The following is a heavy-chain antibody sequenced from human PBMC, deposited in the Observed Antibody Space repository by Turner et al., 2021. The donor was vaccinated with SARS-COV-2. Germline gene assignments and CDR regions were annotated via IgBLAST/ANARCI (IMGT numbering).Heavy chain of an antibody. Sequence: QVQLGQSGAEVKKPGYSVEVSCNDSGGTFSSFPIASVRQAAGQGLVRMGRIIAILGIANYGKKFQGRVTITAEKYTSTAYMELGSMRSEYTAVYYCERINSGGFDYWGRGTLVTVSS. J-gene: IGHJ4*02. CDR1: GGTFSSFP. D-gene: IGHD3-10*01. V-gene: IGHV1-69*04. CDR2: IIAILGIA. CDR3: ERINSGGFDY.